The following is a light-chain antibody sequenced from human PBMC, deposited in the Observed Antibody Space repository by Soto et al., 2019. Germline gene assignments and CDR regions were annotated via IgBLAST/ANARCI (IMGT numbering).Light chain of an antibody. CDR3: QQYGSEPLIT. V-gene: IGKV3-20*01. Sequence: EIVLTQSPGTLSLSPGERATLSCRASQSVSSSYLAWYQQNPGQAPRLLIYGASSRATGIPDRFSGSGSGTGFTLTISSLKPEDFAVYYCQQYGSEPLITFGQVTRVEI. J-gene: IGKJ5*01. CDR2: GAS. CDR1: QSVSSSY.